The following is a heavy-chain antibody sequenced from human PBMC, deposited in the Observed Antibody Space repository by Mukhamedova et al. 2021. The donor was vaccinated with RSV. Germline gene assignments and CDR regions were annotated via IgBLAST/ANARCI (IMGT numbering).Heavy chain of an antibody. J-gene: IGHJ4*02. Sequence: STWGFHWVRQAPGKGLEWVAVIWHDGSYKYYGDSVKGRFIISRDDSKNTLYLQMNSLRVEDTAVYYCARDLGTSVTGEYLDSWGQGTLV. CDR3: ARDLGTSVTGEYLDS. D-gene: IGHD4-17*01. CDR1: STWG. CDR2: IWHDGSYK. V-gene: IGHV3-33*01.